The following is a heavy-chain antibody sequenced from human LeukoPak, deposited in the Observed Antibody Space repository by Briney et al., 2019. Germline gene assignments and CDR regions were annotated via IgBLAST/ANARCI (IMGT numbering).Heavy chain of an antibody. J-gene: IGHJ4*02. CDR2: INPTSGGT. CDR1: GFTFIDYS. V-gene: IGHV1-2*02. CDR3: ALPPQTRIAVAGTGDY. D-gene: IGHD6-19*01. Sequence: ASVKVSCKASGFTFIDYSLHWLRQAPGQGLEWMGWINPTSGGTNYAQKFQGRVTMTRDTSITTAFMELSRLRSDDTAVYYCALPPQTRIAVAGTGDYWGQGTLVTVSS.